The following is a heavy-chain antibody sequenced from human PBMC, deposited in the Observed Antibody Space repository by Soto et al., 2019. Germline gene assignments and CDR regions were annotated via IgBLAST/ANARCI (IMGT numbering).Heavy chain of an antibody. J-gene: IGHJ4*02. D-gene: IGHD5-12*01. CDR2: ISSSNSYI. CDR1: GFTFSSYS. CDR3: ARDRRDGYNFDY. Sequence: EVQLVESGGGLVKPGGSLRLSCAASGFTFSSYSMNWVRQAPGKGLEWVSSISSSNSYIYYADSVKGRFAISRDNAKNSLYLQMNSLRAEDTAVYHCARDRRDGYNFDYWGQGTLVTVSS. V-gene: IGHV3-21*01.